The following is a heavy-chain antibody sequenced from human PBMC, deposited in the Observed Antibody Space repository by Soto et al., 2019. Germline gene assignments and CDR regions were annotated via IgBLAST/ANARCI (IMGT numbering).Heavy chain of an antibody. CDR1: CGSISSSSYY. Sequence: PSETLSLTCTVSCGSISSSSYYWGWIRQPPGKGLEWIGSIYYSGSTYYNPSLKSRVTISVDTSKNQFSLKLSSVTAADTAVYYCARHFGYTAIVRSDDWGQGRLVTVSS. D-gene: IGHD5-18*01. J-gene: IGHJ4*02. CDR2: IYYSGST. V-gene: IGHV4-39*01. CDR3: ARHFGYTAIVRSDD.